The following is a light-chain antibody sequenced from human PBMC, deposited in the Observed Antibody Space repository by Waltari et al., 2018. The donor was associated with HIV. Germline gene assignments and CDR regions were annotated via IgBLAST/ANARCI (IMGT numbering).Light chain of an antibody. CDR2: KDS. CDR3: QSADSSGTYVV. J-gene: IGLJ2*01. Sequence: SYELTQPPSVSVSPGQTARTTCSGDALPKQFAYWYQQKPGQAPVLVIYKDSERPSGIPERFSGSSSGTTVTLTISGVQAEDEADYCCQSADSSGTYVVFGGGTKLTVL. V-gene: IGLV3-25*03. CDR1: ALPKQF.